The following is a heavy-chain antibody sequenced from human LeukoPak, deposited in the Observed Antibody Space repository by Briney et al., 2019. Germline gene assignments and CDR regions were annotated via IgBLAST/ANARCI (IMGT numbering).Heavy chain of an antibody. J-gene: IGHJ3*02. CDR2: IKQDGSEK. Sequence: GGSLRLSCAASEFTLSSCWMSWVRQAPGKGLEWVANIKQDGSEKYYVDSVKGRFTISRDNAKNSLFLQMNSLSAEDTAVYYCARDWPRYCSSTSCEHDAFDIWGQGTMVTVSS. CDR1: EFTLSSCW. CDR3: ARDWPRYCSSTSCEHDAFDI. V-gene: IGHV3-7*01. D-gene: IGHD2-2*01.